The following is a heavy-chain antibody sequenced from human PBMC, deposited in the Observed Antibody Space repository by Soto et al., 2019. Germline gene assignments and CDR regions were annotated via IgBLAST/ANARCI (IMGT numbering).Heavy chain of an antibody. CDR2: ISSSSSYI. CDR1: GFTFSSYS. CDR3: ARVRIGYSYGYGLDY. D-gene: IGHD5-18*01. V-gene: IGHV3-21*01. J-gene: IGHJ4*02. Sequence: GGSLRLSCAASGFTFSSYSMNWVRQAPGKGLEWVSSISSSSSYIYYADSVKGRFTISRDNAKNSLYLQMNSLRAEDTAVYYCARVRIGYSYGYGLDYWGQGTLVTVSS.